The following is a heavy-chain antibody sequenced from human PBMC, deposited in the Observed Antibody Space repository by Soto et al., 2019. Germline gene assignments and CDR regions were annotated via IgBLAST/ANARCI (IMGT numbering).Heavy chain of an antibody. CDR3: ARVRVGYYGSGLGGMDV. V-gene: IGHV3-11*06. Sequence: QVQLVESGGGLVKPGGSLRLSCAASGFTFSDYYMSWIRQAPGKGLEWVSYISSSSSYTNYADSVKGRFTISRDNAKNSLYLQMNSLSAEDTAVYYCARVRVGYYGSGLGGMDVWGQGTTVTVSS. CDR1: GFTFSDYY. D-gene: IGHD3-10*01. J-gene: IGHJ6*02. CDR2: ISSSSSYT.